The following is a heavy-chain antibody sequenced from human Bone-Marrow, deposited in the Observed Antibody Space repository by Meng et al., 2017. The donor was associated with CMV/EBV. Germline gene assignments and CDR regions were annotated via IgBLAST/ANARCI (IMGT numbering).Heavy chain of an antibody. CDR1: GGSFSGYY. J-gene: IGHJ6*02. D-gene: IGHD2-2*01. V-gene: IGHV4-34*01. Sequence: SGTLSLTCAVYGGSFSGYYWSWIRQPPGKGLEWIGEINHSGSTNYNPSLKSRVTISVDTSKNQFSLKLSSVTAADTAVYYCARLRMVVPAATSPRYYYYGMDVWGQGTTVTVSS. CDR3: ARLRMVVPAATSPRYYYYGMDV. CDR2: INHSGST.